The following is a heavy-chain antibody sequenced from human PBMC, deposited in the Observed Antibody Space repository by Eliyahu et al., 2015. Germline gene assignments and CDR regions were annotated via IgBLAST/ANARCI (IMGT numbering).Heavy chain of an antibody. CDR1: XGTFSSXT. D-gene: IGHD6-19*01. CDR3: ALEGGSSGPRWFDP. J-gene: IGHJ5*02. CDR2: IIPIFGTA. V-gene: IGHV1-69*01. Sequence: QVQLVQSEAEVXKPGSXVKVSCKASXGTFSSXTISWVRQAPGQGLEWMGGIIPIFGTANYAQKXQGRVTITADESTSIAYMELSSLRSEDTAVYYCALEGGSSGPRWFDPWGQGTLVTVSS.